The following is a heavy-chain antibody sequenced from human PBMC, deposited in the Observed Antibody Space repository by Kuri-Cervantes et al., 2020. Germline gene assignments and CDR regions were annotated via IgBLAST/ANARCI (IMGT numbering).Heavy chain of an antibody. Sequence: ASVKVSCKASGYTFTSYCMHWVRQAPGQGLEWMGIINPSGGSTSYAQKFQGRVTMTRDTSTSTVYMELSSLRSEDTAVYYCARDFYNPGHYYYHMDVWGKGTTVTVSS. D-gene: IGHD5-24*01. J-gene: IGHJ6*03. CDR2: INPSGGST. CDR1: GYTFTSYC. CDR3: ARDFYNPGHYYYHMDV. V-gene: IGHV1-46*01.